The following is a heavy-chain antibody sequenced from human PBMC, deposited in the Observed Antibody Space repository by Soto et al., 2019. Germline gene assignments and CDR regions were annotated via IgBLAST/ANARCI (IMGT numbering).Heavy chain of an antibody. V-gene: IGHV3-33*01. Sequence: QVQLVESGGGVVQPGRSLRLSCAPSGFIFSDYGMHWVRQAPGRGLEWVSIVWYDGTTKYYADSVKGRFTISRANFNNTLYLQLHNLRAEDTAVYYWAREGGRRYFLDYWGQGTLVTVSS. J-gene: IGHJ4*02. D-gene: IGHD3-16*02. CDR3: AREGGRRYFLDY. CDR2: VWYDGTTK. CDR1: GFIFSDYG.